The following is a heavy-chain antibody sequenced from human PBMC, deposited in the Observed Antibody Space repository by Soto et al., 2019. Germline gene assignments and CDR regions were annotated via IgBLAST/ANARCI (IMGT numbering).Heavy chain of an antibody. CDR1: GGSISSYY. J-gene: IGHJ4*02. D-gene: IGHD5-12*01. V-gene: IGHV4-59*01. CDR2: IYYSGST. Sequence: SETLSLTCTVSGGSISSYYWSWIRQPPGKGLEWIGYIYYSGSTNYNPSLKSRVTISVDTSKNQFSLKLSSVTAADTAVYYCARGAERWLQLHPFDYWGQGTLVTVTS. CDR3: ARGAERWLQLHPFDY.